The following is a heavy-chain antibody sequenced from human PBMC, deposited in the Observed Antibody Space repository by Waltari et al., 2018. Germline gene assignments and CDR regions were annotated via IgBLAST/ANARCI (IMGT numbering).Heavy chain of an antibody. CDR3: ARLRQYYYESSGYYYDFDY. CDR2: IYYSGST. D-gene: IGHD3-22*01. Sequence: QLQLQESGPGLVKPSETLYLTCTVCGGSLSSSSYYWGRLRQPSGKGVEWIGSIYYSGSTYYHPSLKSRVTISVDTSKNQFSLKLSSVTAADTAVYYCARLRQYYYESSGYYYDFDYWGQGTLVTVSS. V-gene: IGHV4-39*01. J-gene: IGHJ4*02. CDR1: GGSLSSSSYY.